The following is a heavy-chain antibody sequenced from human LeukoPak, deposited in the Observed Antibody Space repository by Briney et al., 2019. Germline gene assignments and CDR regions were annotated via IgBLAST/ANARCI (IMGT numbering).Heavy chain of an antibody. Sequence: GCLRLSSAPSRVTPSIFWMHWVPEAPGEGLWCVSRINGDVSSTNYAASVNGRFTISRDNAKNTLYLQMNILRAEDTAVYYCARELRRAAAAGPYDYWGQGTLVTVSS. CDR3: ARELRRAAAAGPYDY. D-gene: IGHD6-13*01. CDR1: RVTPSIFW. V-gene: IGHV3-74*01. CDR2: INGDVSST. J-gene: IGHJ4*02.